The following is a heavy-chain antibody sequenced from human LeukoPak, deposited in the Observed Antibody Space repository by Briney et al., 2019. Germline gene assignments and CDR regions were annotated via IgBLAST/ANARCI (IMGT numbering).Heavy chain of an antibody. Sequence: GESLKISCKGSGYSFTSYWIGWVRQMRGKGLEWTGIIYPGDSDTRYSPSFQGQVTISADKSISTAYLQWSSLKASDTAMYYCARREMATISPNFDYWGQGTLVTVSS. CDR3: ARREMATISPNFDY. CDR2: IYPGDSDT. D-gene: IGHD5-24*01. J-gene: IGHJ4*02. CDR1: GYSFTSYW. V-gene: IGHV5-51*01.